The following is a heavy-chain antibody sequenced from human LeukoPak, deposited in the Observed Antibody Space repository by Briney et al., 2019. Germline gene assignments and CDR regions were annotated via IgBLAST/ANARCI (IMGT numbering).Heavy chain of an antibody. Sequence: PGGSLRLSCAASGFTFSSYWMSWVRQAPGKGLEGVANIKQDGSEKHYVDSVKGRFTISRDNAKNSLYLQMNSLRAEDTAVYYCARDHGYGSPFDYWGQGTLVTVSS. J-gene: IGHJ4*02. CDR2: IKQDGSEK. V-gene: IGHV3-7*01. D-gene: IGHD3-10*01. CDR3: ARDHGYGSPFDY. CDR1: GFTFSSYW.